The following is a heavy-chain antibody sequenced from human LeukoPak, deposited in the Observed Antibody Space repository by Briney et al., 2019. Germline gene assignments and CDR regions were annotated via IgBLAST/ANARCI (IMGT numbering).Heavy chain of an antibody. CDR1: GGSFSGYY. D-gene: IGHD6-19*01. Sequence: SETLSLTCAVYGGSFSGYYWSWIRQPPGKGLEWIGEINHSGSTNYNPSLKSRVTISVDTSKNQFSLKLSSVTAADTAVYYCARDSEQWTNWFDPWGQGTLVTVSS. CDR2: INHSGST. J-gene: IGHJ5*02. CDR3: ARDSEQWTNWFDP. V-gene: IGHV4-34*01.